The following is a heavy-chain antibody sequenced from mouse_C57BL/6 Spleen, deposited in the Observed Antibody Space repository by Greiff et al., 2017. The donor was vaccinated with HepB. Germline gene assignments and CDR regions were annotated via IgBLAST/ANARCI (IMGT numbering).Heavy chain of an antibody. CDR2: ISSGSSTI. J-gene: IGHJ4*01. CDR3: ARGDNDAMDY. Sequence: EVQGVESGGGLVKPGGSLKLSCAASGFTFSDYGIHWVRQAPEKGLEWVAYISSGSSTIYYADTVKGRFTISRDNAKNTLFLQMTSLRSEDTAMYYCARGDNDAMDYWGQGTSVTVSS. CDR1: GFTFSDYG. D-gene: IGHD1-3*01. V-gene: IGHV5-17*01.